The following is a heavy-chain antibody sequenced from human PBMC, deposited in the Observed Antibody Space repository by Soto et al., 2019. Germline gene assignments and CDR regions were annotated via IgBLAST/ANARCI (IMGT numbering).Heavy chain of an antibody. Sequence: QVQLVESGGGVVQPGRSLRLSCAASGFTFSSYGMHWVRQAPGKGLEWVAVIWYDGSNKYYADSVKGRFTISRDNSKNTLYLQMNSLRAEDTAVYYCARDPEWLGRPRRYFDYWGQGTLVTVSS. D-gene: IGHD3-3*01. J-gene: IGHJ4*02. V-gene: IGHV3-33*01. CDR3: ARDPEWLGRPRRYFDY. CDR2: IWYDGSNK. CDR1: GFTFSSYG.